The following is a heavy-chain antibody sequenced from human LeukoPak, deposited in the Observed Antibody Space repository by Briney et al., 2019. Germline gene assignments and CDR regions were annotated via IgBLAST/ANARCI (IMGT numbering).Heavy chain of an antibody. CDR3: ARLQLHYYYYYMDV. CDR2: IHNSGTT. CDR1: GGPFSGYF. D-gene: IGHD5-18*01. V-gene: IGHV4-34*10. Sequence: PSKTLSLTCAVSGGPFSGYFWSWIRQSSGKGLEWIGEIHNSGTTNYNPSLNSRLTISEDTSKNQFYLNLSSVTAADPAVYYCARLQLHYYYYYMDVWGKGTTVTVSS. J-gene: IGHJ6*03.